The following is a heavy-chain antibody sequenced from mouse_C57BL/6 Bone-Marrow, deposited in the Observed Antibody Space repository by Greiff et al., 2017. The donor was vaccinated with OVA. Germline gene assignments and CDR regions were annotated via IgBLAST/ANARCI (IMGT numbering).Heavy chain of an antibody. CDR2: IDPTNDYT. J-gene: IGHJ2*01. V-gene: IGHV1-4*01. Sequence: QVQLQQSGAELARPGASVKMSCKASGYTFTSYTIHWVKQRPGQGLEWIGYIDPTNDYTNYNQKFKGKATLTADKSSSTAYMQLSSLTSEDSAVYYCTGGYYFDNWGQGTTLTVSS. CDR3: TGGYYFDN. CDR1: GYTFTSYT.